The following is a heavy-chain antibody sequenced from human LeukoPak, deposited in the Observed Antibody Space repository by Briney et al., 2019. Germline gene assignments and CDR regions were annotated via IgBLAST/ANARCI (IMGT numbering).Heavy chain of an antibody. J-gene: IGHJ4*02. CDR1: GGSISSGDYY. CDR2: IYYSGST. CDR3: ARWVGATAAFDYFDY. Sequence: PSETLSLTCTVSGGSISSGDYYWSWIPQPPGKGLEWIVYIYYSGSTYYNPSLKSLVTISIDTTKNQFSLKLSSVTAADTAVYYCARWVGATAAFDYFDYWGQRTLVTVSS. V-gene: IGHV4-30-4*01. D-gene: IGHD1-26*01.